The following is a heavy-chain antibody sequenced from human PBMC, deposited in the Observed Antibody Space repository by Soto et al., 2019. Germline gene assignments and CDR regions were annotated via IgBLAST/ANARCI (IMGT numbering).Heavy chain of an antibody. D-gene: IGHD2-8*01. Sequence: SQTLSLTCAISGDSVSSNNPAWNWIRQSPSRGLEWLGRTYYRSKWYNDYAVVVKSRLTITPDTSKNQFSLQLNSVTPEDTAVYYCARAIGPMLFDVWGQGTMVTVSS. CDR2: TYYRSKWYN. V-gene: IGHV6-1*01. CDR3: ARAIGPMLFDV. CDR1: GDSVSSNNPA. J-gene: IGHJ3*01.